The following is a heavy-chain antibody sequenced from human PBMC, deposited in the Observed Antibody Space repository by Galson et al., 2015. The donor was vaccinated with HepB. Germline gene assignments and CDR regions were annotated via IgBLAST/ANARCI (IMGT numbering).Heavy chain of an antibody. V-gene: IGHV3-21*01. D-gene: IGHD6-13*01. Sequence: SLRLSCAASGFTFSSYSMNWVRQAPGKGLEWVSSISSSSSYIYYADSVKGRFTISRDNAKNSLYLQMNSLRAEDTAVYYCAGRAAAGYYYYGMDVWGQGTTVTVSS. CDR1: GFTFSSYS. CDR2: ISSSSSYI. J-gene: IGHJ6*02. CDR3: AGRAAAGYYYYGMDV.